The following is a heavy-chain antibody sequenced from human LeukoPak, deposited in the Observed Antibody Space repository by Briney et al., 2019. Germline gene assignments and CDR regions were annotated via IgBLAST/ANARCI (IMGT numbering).Heavy chain of an antibody. Sequence: PGGSLRLSCAASGFTFSSYGMHWVRQAPGKGLEWVAVISYDGSNKYYADSVKGRFTISRDNSKNTLYLQMNSLRAEDTAVYYCAKTVARRLTYYYDSSGYSRDAFDIWGQGTMVTVSS. CDR2: ISYDGSNK. J-gene: IGHJ3*02. V-gene: IGHV3-30*18. CDR1: GFTFSSYG. D-gene: IGHD3-22*01. CDR3: AKTVARRLTYYYDSSGYSRDAFDI.